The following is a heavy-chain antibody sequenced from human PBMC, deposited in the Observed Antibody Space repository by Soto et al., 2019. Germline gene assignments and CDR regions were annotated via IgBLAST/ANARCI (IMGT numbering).Heavy chain of an antibody. CDR1: GFTFISYG. Sequence: GGSLRLSCAASGFTFISYGMHWVRQAPCKGLEWVAVISYDGSNKYYADSVKGRFTISRDNSKNTLYLQMNSLRAEDTAVYYCAKDYEEGYSSSWSYYYYYGMDVWGQGTTVTVSS. V-gene: IGHV3-30*18. CDR2: ISYDGSNK. J-gene: IGHJ6*02. D-gene: IGHD6-13*01. CDR3: AKDYEEGYSSSWSYYYYYGMDV.